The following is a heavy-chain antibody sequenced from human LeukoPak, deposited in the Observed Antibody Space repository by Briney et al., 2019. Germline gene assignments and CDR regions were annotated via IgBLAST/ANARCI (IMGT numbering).Heavy chain of an antibody. CDR2: ISAYNGNT. CDR1: GYTFTTYG. D-gene: IGHD4-17*01. CDR3: ARDRGTTVTTEVDY. Sequence: ASVKVSCKASGYTFTTYGISWVRQAPGQGLEWMGWISAYNGNTNYAQKLQGRLTMTTDTSTSTAYMELRSLRSDDTAVYYCARDRGTTVTTEVDYWGQGTLVTVSS. J-gene: IGHJ4*02. V-gene: IGHV1-18*01.